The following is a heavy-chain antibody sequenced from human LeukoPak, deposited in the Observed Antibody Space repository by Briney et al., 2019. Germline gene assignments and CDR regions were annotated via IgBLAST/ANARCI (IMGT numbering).Heavy chain of an antibody. CDR1: GYTFTSYY. CDR2: INPNSGGT. CDR3: ARDPSYYYDSSGYYANDAFDI. V-gene: IGHV1-2*02. Sequence: APVKVSCKASGYTFTSYYMHWVRQAPGQGLEWMGWINPNSGGTNYAQKFQGRVTMTRDTSISTAYMELSRLRSDDTAVYYCARDPSYYYDSSGYYANDAFDIWGQGTMVTVSS. D-gene: IGHD3-22*01. J-gene: IGHJ3*02.